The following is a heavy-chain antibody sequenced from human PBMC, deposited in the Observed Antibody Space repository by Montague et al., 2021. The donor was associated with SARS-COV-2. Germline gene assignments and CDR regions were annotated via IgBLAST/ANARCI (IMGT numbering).Heavy chain of an antibody. CDR3: ARQENSSGWFQPDAMDI. CDR1: GGSISSSSYY. Sequence: SETLSLTCTVSGGSISSSSYYWGWLRQPPGKGLEWFGCIYYSGSTYYNLSLKSRVTISVDTSKNQFSLKLSSVTAADTAVYYCARQENSSGWFQPDAMDIWGQGTMVTVSS. CDR2: IYYSGST. V-gene: IGHV4-39*01. D-gene: IGHD6-19*01. J-gene: IGHJ3*02.